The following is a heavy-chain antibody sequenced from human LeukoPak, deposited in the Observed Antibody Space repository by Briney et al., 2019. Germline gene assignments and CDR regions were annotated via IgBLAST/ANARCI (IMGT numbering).Heavy chain of an antibody. V-gene: IGHV1-18*01. J-gene: IGHJ6*03. CDR2: ISAYNGNT. Sequence: GASVKVSCKASGYTFTSYGISWVRQAPGQGLEWMGWISAYNGNTNYAQKLQGRVTMTTDTSTSTAYMELSSLRSEDTAVYYCARGRIAARLESHYYYMDVWGKGTTVTVSS. CDR3: ARGRIAARLESHYYYMDV. CDR1: GYTFTSYG. D-gene: IGHD6-6*01.